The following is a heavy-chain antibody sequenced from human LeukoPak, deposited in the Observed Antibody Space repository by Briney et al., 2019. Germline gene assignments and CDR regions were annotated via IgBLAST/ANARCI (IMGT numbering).Heavy chain of an antibody. D-gene: IGHD2-8*02. CDR3: ARYPPSAGVLSYFYYGMDV. CDR2: IYETGST. Sequence: SETLSLTCTVSGGSISGHYWSWIRQPPGKGLEWLGFIYETGSTNYNPSLKSRVLISVDTSKNQFSLKLNAVTAADTAVYYCARYPPSAGVLSYFYYGMDVWGQGTTVTVS. V-gene: IGHV4-59*08. J-gene: IGHJ6*02. CDR1: GGSISGHY.